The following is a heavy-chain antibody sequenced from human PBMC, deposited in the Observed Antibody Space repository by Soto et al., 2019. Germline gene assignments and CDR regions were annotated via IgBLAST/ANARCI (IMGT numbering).Heavy chain of an antibody. D-gene: IGHD6-6*01. J-gene: IGHJ6*03. CDR2: IKQDGSEK. Sequence: GGSLRLSCAASGFTFSSYWMSWVRQAPGKGLEWVANIKQDGSEKYYVDSVKGRFTISRDNAKNSLYLQMNSLRAEDTAVYYCARGAYSSSSGGGSLYYYYYYMDVWGKGPTVTVSS. CDR1: GFTFSSYW. CDR3: ARGAYSSSSGGGSLYYYYYYMDV. V-gene: IGHV3-7*01.